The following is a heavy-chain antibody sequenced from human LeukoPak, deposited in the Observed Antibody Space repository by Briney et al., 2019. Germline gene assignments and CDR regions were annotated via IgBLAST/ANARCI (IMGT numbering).Heavy chain of an antibody. CDR3: ARNPMRRNWLGYYFDY. J-gene: IGHJ4*02. CDR2: IRSKAYGGTT. V-gene: IGHV3-49*04. Sequence: SGGSLRLSCAASGFTFSSYAMSWVRQAPGKGLEWVGFIRSKAYGGTTEYAASVKGRFTISRDDSKSIAYLQMNSLRDEDTAVYYCARNPMRRNWLGYYFDYWGQGTLVTVSS. D-gene: IGHD6-19*01. CDR1: GFTFSSYA.